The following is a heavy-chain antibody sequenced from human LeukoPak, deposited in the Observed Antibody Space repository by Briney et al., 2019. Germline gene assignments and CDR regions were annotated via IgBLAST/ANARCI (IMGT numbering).Heavy chain of an antibody. D-gene: IGHD2-15*01. CDR1: GFTFSSYA. CDR2: ISYDGSNK. J-gene: IGHJ4*02. CDR3: ARSYLANRYYFDF. V-gene: IGHV3-30-3*01. Sequence: QPGRSLRLSCAASGFTFSSYAMHWVRQAPGKGLEWVAVISYDGSNKYYADSVKGRFTISRDNSRNTLYLEMNSLRAEDTAVYYCARSYLANRYYFDFWGQGTLVTVSS.